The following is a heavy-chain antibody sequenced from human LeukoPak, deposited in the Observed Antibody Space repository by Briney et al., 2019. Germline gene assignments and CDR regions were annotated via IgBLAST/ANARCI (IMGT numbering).Heavy chain of an antibody. CDR3: ARDGCVPRSAYEKVTTCYYYGMDV. CDR2: INSDGSST. D-gene: IGHD6-25*01. V-gene: IGHV3-74*01. Sequence: GGSLRLSCAASGFTFSSYWMHWVRQAPGKGLVWVSRINSDGSSTSYADSVKGRFTISRDNAKNTLYLQMNSLRAEDTAVYYCARDGCVPRSAYEKVTTCYYYGMDVWGQGTTVTVSS. CDR1: GFTFSSYW. J-gene: IGHJ6*02.